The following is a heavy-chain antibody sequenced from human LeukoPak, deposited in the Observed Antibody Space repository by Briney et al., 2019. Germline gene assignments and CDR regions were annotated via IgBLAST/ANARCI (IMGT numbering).Heavy chain of an antibody. CDR3: ARAPLLRYFDWLSTCGAFDI. Sequence: PSETLSLTCAVYGGSFSGYYWSWIRQPPGKGLEWIGEINHSGSTNYNPSLKSRVTISVDTSKNQFSLKLSSVTAADTAVYYCARAPLLRYFDWLSTCGAFDIWGQGTMVTVSS. CDR1: GGSFSGYY. V-gene: IGHV4-34*01. D-gene: IGHD3-9*01. CDR2: INHSGST. J-gene: IGHJ3*02.